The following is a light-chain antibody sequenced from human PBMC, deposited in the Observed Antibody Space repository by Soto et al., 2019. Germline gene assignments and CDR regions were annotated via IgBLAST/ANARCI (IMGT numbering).Light chain of an antibody. V-gene: IGLV1-40*01. CDR1: SSNIGGGYD. CDR2: DDS. CDR3: QSYDRSLRAAV. Sequence: QSVLTQPPSVSGAPGQTVTISCTGSSSNIGGGYDVHWYQQLPGTAPKLLIYDDSNRPSGVPDRLSGSKSGTSASLPITGVQAEEEEDYYCQSYDRSLRAAVFGGGTKLTVL. J-gene: IGLJ2*01.